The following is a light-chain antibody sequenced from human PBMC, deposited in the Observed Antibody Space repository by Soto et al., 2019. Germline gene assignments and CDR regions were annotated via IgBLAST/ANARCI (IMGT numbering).Light chain of an antibody. CDR1: QSVSSSY. CDR3: QKYNNWPRT. V-gene: IGKV3-20*01. J-gene: IGKJ1*01. CDR2: GES. Sequence: VLTQSPGTLSLSSGDSATLSCRDSQSVSSSYLAWYQQKPGQAPRLLIFGESTRAAGIPDRLSGSGSGTELNLTISRLQSEDFAVYYCQKYNNWPRTCGQGTKVDIK.